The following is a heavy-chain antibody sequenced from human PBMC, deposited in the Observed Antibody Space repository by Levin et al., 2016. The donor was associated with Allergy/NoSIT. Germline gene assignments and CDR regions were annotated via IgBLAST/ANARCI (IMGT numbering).Heavy chain of an antibody. D-gene: IGHD6-13*01. CDR1: GFTFSSYG. CDR2: ISYDGSNK. CDR3: AKDGIAAAGTRTFFLNY. Sequence: GGSLRLSCAASGFTFSSYGMHWVRQAPGKGLEWVAVISYDGSNKYYADSVKGRFTISRDNSKNTLYLQMNSLRAEDTAVYYCAKDGIAAAGTRTFFLNYWGQGTLVTVSS. V-gene: IGHV3-30*18. J-gene: IGHJ4*02.